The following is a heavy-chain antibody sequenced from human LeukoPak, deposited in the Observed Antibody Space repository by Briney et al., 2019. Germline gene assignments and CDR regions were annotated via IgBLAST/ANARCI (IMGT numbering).Heavy chain of an antibody. D-gene: IGHD6-13*01. CDR2: IYTSGST. CDR3: ARGPGAAAGTFRDY. J-gene: IGHJ4*02. Sequence: SETLSLTCTVSGGSISSYYWSWVRQPAGKGLEWIGRIYTSGSTNYNPSLKSRVTMSVDTSKNQFSLKLSSVTAADTAVYYCARGPGAAAGTFRDYWGQGTLVTVSS. CDR1: GGSISSYY. V-gene: IGHV4-4*07.